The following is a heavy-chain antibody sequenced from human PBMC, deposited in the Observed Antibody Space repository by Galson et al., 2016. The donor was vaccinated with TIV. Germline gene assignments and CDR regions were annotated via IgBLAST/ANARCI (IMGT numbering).Heavy chain of an antibody. CDR1: GGSVSGYY. J-gene: IGHJ3*01. V-gene: IGHV4-34*01. CDR2: INHFRSS. Sequence: SETLSLTCGVYGGSVSGYYWGWFRQPPGKGLEWIGEINHFRSSNYNPSLKSRLTISIDTPKKQFSLRLYSVTAADTAIYYCTRGIAARPAIAVDAFDVWGPGTMVAVSS. D-gene: IGHD6-6*01. CDR3: TRGIAARPAIAVDAFDV.